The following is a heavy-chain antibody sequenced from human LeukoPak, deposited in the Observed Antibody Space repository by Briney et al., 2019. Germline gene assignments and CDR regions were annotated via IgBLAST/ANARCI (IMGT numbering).Heavy chain of an antibody. CDR2: INPNSGGT. CDR3: ARGTGYSSGWYMGG. CDR1: GYTFTGYY. Sequence: ASVNVSCKASGYTFTGYYMHWVRQAPGQGLEWMGWINPNSGGTNYAQQFQGRVTMTRDTSISTAYMELSRLRSDDTAVYYCARGTGYSSGWYMGGWGQGTLATVSS. D-gene: IGHD6-19*01. V-gene: IGHV1-2*02. J-gene: IGHJ4*02.